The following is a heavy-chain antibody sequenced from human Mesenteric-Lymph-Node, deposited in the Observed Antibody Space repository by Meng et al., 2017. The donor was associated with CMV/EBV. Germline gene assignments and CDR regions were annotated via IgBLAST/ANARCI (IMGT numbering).Heavy chain of an antibody. J-gene: IGHJ4*02. CDR2: INHSGST. CDR3: ARHQRWLKSEGGFNY. CDR1: GGSFIGYY. D-gene: IGHD4-23*01. Sequence: QVQLRQWGAVRLKPSETLSLTGAIYGGSFIGYYWSWIRQPPGKGLEWIGEINHSGSTNYNPSLKSRVTISVDTSKNQFSLKLSSVTAADTAVYYCARHQRWLKSEGGFNYWGQGTLVTVSS. V-gene: IGHV4-34*01.